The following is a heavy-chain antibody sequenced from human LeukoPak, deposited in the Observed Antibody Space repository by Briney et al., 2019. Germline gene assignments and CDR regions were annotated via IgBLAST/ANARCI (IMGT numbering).Heavy chain of an antibody. V-gene: IGHV4-59*12. CDR3: ARGKNYYGSGSYYNAKPRPLNWFDP. J-gene: IGHJ5*02. Sequence: SETLSLTCSVSGGSISSYYWSWIRQPPGKGLEWIGYIYYSGSTNYNPSLKSRVTISVDTSKNQFSLKLSSVTAADTAVYYCARGKNYYGSGSYYNAKPRPLNWFDPWGQGTPVTVSS. CDR2: IYYSGST. D-gene: IGHD3-10*01. CDR1: GGSISSYY.